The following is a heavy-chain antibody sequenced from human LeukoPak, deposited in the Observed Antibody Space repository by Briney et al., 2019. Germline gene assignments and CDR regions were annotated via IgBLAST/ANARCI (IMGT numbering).Heavy chain of an antibody. D-gene: IGHD3-9*01. Sequence: ASVKVSCKASGYTFTSYDINWVRQAPGQGLEWMGWINPNSGGTNYAQKFQGRVTMTRDTSISTAYMELSRLRSDDTAVYYCARGYYDILTGYSNFDYWGQGTLVTVSS. CDR1: GYTFTSYD. J-gene: IGHJ4*02. V-gene: IGHV1-2*02. CDR2: INPNSGGT. CDR3: ARGYYDILTGYSNFDY.